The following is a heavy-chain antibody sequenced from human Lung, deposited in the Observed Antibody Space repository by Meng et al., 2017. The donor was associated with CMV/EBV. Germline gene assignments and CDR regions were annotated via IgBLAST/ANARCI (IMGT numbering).Heavy chain of an antibody. V-gene: IGHV3-74*01. CDR1: GFTFSSYW. J-gene: IGHJ3*02. CDR3: AREQPNSDAVDI. Sequence: ESXKISXAASGFTFSSYWMHWVRQAPGKGLVWVSRINSDGSSTSYADSVKGRFTISRDNAKNTLYLQMNSLRAEDTAVYYCAREQPNSDAVDIWGQGTMVTVSS. CDR2: INSDGSST. D-gene: IGHD4-23*01.